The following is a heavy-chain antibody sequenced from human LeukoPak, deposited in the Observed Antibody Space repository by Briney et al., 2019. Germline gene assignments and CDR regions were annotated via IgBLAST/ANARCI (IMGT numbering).Heavy chain of an antibody. V-gene: IGHV3-21*01. CDR1: GFTFSSYS. CDR3: ARMVRGPESHYFDY. D-gene: IGHD3-10*01. CDR2: ISSSSSYI. Sequence: GGSLRLSCAASGFTFSSYSMNWVRQAPGKGLEWVSSISSSSSYIYYADSVKGRFTISRDNAKNSLYLQMNSLRAEDTAVYYCARMVRGPESHYFDYWGQGTLVTVSS. J-gene: IGHJ4*02.